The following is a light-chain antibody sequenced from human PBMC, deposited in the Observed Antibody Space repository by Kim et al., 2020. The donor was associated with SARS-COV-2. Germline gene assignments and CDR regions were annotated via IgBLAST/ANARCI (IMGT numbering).Light chain of an antibody. V-gene: IGKV3-20*01. CDR3: QQYGSSPYT. J-gene: IGKJ2*01. CDR2: GAS. CDR1: QSVSSSY. Sequence: LSPGERATLSCRASQSVSSSYLAWYQQKPGQAPRLLIYGASSRATGIPDRFSGSGSGTDFTLSISRLEPEDFAVYYCQQYGSSPYTFGQGTKLEI.